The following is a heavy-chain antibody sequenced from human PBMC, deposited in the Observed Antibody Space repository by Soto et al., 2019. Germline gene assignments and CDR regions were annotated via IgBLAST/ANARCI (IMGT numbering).Heavy chain of an antibody. J-gene: IGHJ4*02. V-gene: IGHV4-39*07. D-gene: IGHD3-9*01. Sequence: SETLSLTCTVSGGSISSSSYYWGWIRQPPGKGLEWIGYIYYSGSTNYNPSLKSRVTISVDTSKNQFSLKLSSVTAADTAVYYCARLRYFDWLPTELQTYYFDYWGQGTLVTVSS. CDR1: GGSISSSSYY. CDR3: ARLRYFDWLPTELQTYYFDY. CDR2: IYYSGST.